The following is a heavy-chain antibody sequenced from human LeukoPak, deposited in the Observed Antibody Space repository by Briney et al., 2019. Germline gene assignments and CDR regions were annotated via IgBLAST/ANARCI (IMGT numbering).Heavy chain of an antibody. D-gene: IGHD4-17*01. CDR3: ARGITVTRGPFLFDY. V-gene: IGHV4-34*01. CDR2: INHSGST. J-gene: IGHJ4*02. CDR1: GGSFSGYY. Sequence: SETLSLTCAVYGGSFSGYYWSWIRQPPGKGLEWIGEINHSGSTNYNPSLKSRVTISVDTSKNQFSLKLSSVTAADTAVYYCARGITVTRGPFLFDYWGQGNLVTVSS.